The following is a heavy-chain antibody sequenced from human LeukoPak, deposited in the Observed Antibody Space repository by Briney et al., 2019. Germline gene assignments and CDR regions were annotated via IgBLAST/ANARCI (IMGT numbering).Heavy chain of an antibody. D-gene: IGHD5-18*01. CDR1: GGGFCGFY. Sequence: PSGTPSPTSAGLGGGFCGFYCSWIRQPPRKGAGWVGEINHSGSTNYNPSLKSRVTISVDTSKNQFSLKLSSVTAADTAVYYCARHGPGYSYGDYFDYWGQGTLVTVSS. V-gene: IGHV4-34*01. CDR2: INHSGST. J-gene: IGHJ4*02. CDR3: ARHGPGYSYGDYFDY.